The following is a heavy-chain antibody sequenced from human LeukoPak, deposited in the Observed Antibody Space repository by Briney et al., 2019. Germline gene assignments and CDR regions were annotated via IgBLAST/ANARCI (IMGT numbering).Heavy chain of an antibody. V-gene: IGHV4-4*02. D-gene: IGHD3-10*01. Sequence: SETLSLTCAVSGGSISSTNWWGWVRQPPGKGLEWIGEIHHSGTINYNPSLKSRITISIDKSKNEISLKLTSVTAADTAVYYCVKALSGSYYENWFDPWGQGTLVTVSS. J-gene: IGHJ5*02. CDR3: VKALSGSYYENWFDP. CDR2: IHHSGTI. CDR1: GGSISSTNW.